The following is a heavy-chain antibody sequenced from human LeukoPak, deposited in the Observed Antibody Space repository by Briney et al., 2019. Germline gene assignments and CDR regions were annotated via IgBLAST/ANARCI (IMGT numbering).Heavy chain of an antibody. J-gene: IGHJ5*02. V-gene: IGHV3-74*01. D-gene: IGHD3-22*01. CDR1: GFTFSSYS. Sequence: GGSLRLSCAASGFTFSSYSMNWVRQAPGKGLVWVSRINTDGSRITYADSVKGRFTISRDNAMNTVYLQMNSLRAEDTAVYYCARVLSGSWDWFDPWGQGTLVTVSS. CDR3: ARVLSGSWDWFDP. CDR2: INTDGSRI.